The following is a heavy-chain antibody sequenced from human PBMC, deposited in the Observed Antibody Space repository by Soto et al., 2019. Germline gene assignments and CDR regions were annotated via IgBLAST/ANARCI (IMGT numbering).Heavy chain of an antibody. J-gene: IGHJ4*02. CDR1: DDSINSDKYY. Sequence: SETLSLTCSVSDDSINSDKYYWGWIRQPPGKGLEWIGSIYYRGNADYKPSLQTRVTISLDKSKSQFSLKLNSVTAADSAVYFCARLEGLATISYYFDFWGPGALVTVSS. D-gene: IGHD5-12*01. CDR2: IYYRGNA. CDR3: ARLEGLATISYYFDF. V-gene: IGHV4-39*01.